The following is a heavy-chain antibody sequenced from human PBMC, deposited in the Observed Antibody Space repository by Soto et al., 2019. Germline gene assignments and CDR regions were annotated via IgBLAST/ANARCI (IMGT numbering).Heavy chain of an antibody. CDR1: GNRSTSYW. D-gene: IGHD5-18*01. V-gene: IGHV5-10-1*01. CDR2: IDPSDSYT. J-gene: IGHJ6*02. CDR3: ASVEHSYGYPYQYYHAMDV. Sequence: GESLKISCKGSGNRSTSYWISWVRQMPGKGLEWMGRIDPSDSYTNYSSSFQGHVTISVDKSINTAYLQWSSLKASDTAKYYCASVEHSYGYPYQYYHAMDVWGQGTTVTVSS.